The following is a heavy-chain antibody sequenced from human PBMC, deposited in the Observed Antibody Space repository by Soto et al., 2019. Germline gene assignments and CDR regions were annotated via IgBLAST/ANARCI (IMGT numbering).Heavy chain of an antibody. CDR2: ISGSGKNT. V-gene: IGHV3-23*01. CDR1: VFTFSSHG. J-gene: IGHJ6*03. Sequence: GSLRLSWAASVFTFSSHGRGWVRQAPWKGLEWVSGISGSGKNTYYADSVKGPFSISRDNSKNTLYLQMNSLRAEHTPPYYCPKVGGYGFDNLTYNAIDVLGKRTRITV. CDR3: PKVGGYGFDNLTYNAIDV. D-gene: IGHD3-9*01.